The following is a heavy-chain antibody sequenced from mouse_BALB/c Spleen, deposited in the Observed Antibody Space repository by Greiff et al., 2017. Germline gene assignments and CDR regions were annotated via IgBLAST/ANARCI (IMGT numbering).Heavy chain of an antibody. Sequence: EVQGVESGGGLVKPGGSLKLSCAASGFTFSSYAMSWVRQTPEKRLEWVASISSGGSTYYPDSVKGRFTISRDNARNILYLQMSSLRSEDTAMYYCARHGYDLYYYAMDYWGQGTSVTVSS. D-gene: IGHD2-2*01. CDR3: ARHGYDLYYYAMDY. CDR1: GFTFSSYA. CDR2: ISSGGST. V-gene: IGHV5-6-5*01. J-gene: IGHJ4*01.